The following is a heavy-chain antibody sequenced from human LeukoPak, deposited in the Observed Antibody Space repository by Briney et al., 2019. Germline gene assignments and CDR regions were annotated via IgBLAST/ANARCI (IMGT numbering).Heavy chain of an antibody. CDR3: AAIHDYGDYVGMDV. J-gene: IGHJ6*02. CDR1: GFTFTSSA. V-gene: IGHV1-58*02. D-gene: IGHD4-17*01. CDR2: IVVGSGNT. Sequence: GTSVKVSCKASGFTFTSSAMQWVRQARGQRLEWIGWIVVGSGNTNYAQKFQERVTITRDMSTSTAYMELSSLRSEDTAVYYCAAIHDYGDYVGMDVWGQGTTVTVSS.